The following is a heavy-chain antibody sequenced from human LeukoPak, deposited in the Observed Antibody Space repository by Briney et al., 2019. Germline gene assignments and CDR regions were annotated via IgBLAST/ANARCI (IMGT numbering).Heavy chain of an antibody. V-gene: IGHV4-34*01. CDR1: GGSFSGYY. Sequence: SETLSLTCAVYGGSFSGYYWSWIRQPPGKGLEWIGEINHSESTNYNPSLKSRVTISVDTSKNQFSLKLSSVTAADTAVYYCASDAVGATTNWGQGTLVTVSS. CDR2: INHSEST. J-gene: IGHJ4*02. D-gene: IGHD1-26*01. CDR3: ASDAVGATTN.